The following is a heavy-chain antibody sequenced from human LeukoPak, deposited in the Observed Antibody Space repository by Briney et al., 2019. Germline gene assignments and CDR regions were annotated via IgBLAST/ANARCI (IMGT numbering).Heavy chain of an antibody. CDR1: GYTFTSFD. CDR2: INPNNGNA. D-gene: IGHD2-2*01. J-gene: IGHJ6*03. V-gene: IGHV1-8*01. Sequence: ASVKVSCKASGYTFTSFDLNWVRQAPGQGLVWVGWINPNNGNADYAQRFQGRVTMTRDTAISTVYMELSSLTYEDTAVYYCARLTSRPSNYYSMDVWGKGTTVTVSS. CDR3: ARLTSRPSNYYSMDV.